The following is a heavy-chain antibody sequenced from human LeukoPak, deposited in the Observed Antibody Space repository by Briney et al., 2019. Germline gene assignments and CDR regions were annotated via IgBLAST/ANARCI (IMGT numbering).Heavy chain of an antibody. V-gene: IGHV3-64*04. CDR1: GFILRSHA. CDR3: AKSTGLSRDYFDY. J-gene: IGHJ4*02. D-gene: IGHD3-16*02. CDR2: ISDNGGST. Sequence: GGSLRLSCSASGFILRSHAMHWVRQAPGKGLEYVSRISDNGGSTYYVDSVKGRFTISRDNSKNTLYLQMNSLRAEDTAVYYCAKSTGLSRDYFDYWGQGTLVTVSS.